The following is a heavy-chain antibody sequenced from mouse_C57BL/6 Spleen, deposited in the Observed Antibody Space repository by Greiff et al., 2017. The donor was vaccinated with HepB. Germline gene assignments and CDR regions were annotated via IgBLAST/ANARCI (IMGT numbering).Heavy chain of an antibody. CDR2: INPNNGGT. CDR1: GYTFTDYY. V-gene: IGHV1-26*01. D-gene: IGHD1-1*01. J-gene: IGHJ3*01. CDR3: ARGFITTRVAY. Sequence: EVQLQQSGPELVKPGASVKISCKASGYTFTDYYMNWVKQSHGKSLEWIGDINPNNGGTSYNQKFKGKATLTVDKSSSTAYMELRSLTSEDSAVYYCARGFITTRVAYWGQGTLVTVSA.